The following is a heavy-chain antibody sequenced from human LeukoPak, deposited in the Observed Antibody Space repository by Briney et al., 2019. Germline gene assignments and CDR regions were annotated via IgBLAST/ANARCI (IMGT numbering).Heavy chain of an antibody. CDR1: GGSISSGGYY. CDR2: IYHSGST. Sequence: SETLSLTCTVSGGSISSGGYYWSWIRQPPGKGLEWIGYIYHSGSTYYNPSLKSRVTISVDTSKNQFSLKLSSVTAADTAVYYCATAIVGATHWYFDLWGRGTLVTVSS. V-gene: IGHV4-30-2*03. CDR3: ATAIVGATHWYFDL. J-gene: IGHJ2*01. D-gene: IGHD1-26*01.